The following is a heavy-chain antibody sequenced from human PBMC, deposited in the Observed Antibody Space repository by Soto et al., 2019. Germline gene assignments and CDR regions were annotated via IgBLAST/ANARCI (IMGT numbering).Heavy chain of an antibody. Sequence: QVQLQESGPGLVRPSGTVSLTCAVSGLSISSGDWWSWVRQPPGKGLEWIGEIHHSGSTNYNPSLKSRVTMSVVPSKDLFSLTLTSVTAADTAFYYCAQDQGSHPGDWGQGTLVSVSS. J-gene: IGHJ4*02. CDR3: AQDQGSHPGD. V-gene: IGHV4-4*02. CDR1: GLSISSGDW. D-gene: IGHD6-13*01. CDR2: IHHSGST.